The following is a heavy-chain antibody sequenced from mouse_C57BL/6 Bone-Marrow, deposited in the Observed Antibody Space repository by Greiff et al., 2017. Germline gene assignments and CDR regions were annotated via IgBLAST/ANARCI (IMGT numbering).Heavy chain of an antibody. CDR1: GYTFTDYE. V-gene: IGHV1-15*01. Sequence: QVQLQQSGAELVRPGASVTLSCKASGYTFTDYEMHWVKQTPVHGLEWIGAIDPETGGTAYHQKFKGKAILTADKSSSTAYMELRSLTSEDSAVYYGTRGYYGSSPYAMDYWGQGTSVTVSS. D-gene: IGHD1-1*01. J-gene: IGHJ4*01. CDR2: IDPETGGT. CDR3: TRGYYGSSPYAMDY.